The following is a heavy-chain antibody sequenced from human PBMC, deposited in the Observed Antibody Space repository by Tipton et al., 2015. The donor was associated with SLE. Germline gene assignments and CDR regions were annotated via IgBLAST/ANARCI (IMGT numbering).Heavy chain of an antibody. CDR3: ARVLGRTYTVAGPYYFDY. CDR1: GGSISSYY. CDR2: IYYSGST. Sequence: TLSLTCTVSGGSISSYYWSWIRQPPGKGLEWIGYIYYSGSTYSNPSLKSRVTISVDTSKNQFSLKLSSVTAADTAVYYCARVLGRTYTVAGPYYFDYWGQGTLVTVSS. D-gene: IGHD6-19*01. J-gene: IGHJ4*02. V-gene: IGHV4-59*12.